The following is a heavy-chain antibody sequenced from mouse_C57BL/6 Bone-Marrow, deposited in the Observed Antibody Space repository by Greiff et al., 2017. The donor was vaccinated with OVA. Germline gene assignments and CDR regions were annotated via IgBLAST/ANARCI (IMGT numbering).Heavy chain of an antibody. CDR3: ARGAQATFAY. V-gene: IGHV1-52*01. Sequence: VQLQQSGAELVRPGSSVKLSCKASGYTFTSYWMHWVKQRPIQGLEWIGNIDPSDSETHYNQKFKDKATLTVDKSSSTAYMQLSSLTSEDSAVYYCARGAQATFAYWGQGTLVTVSA. D-gene: IGHD3-2*02. CDR1: GYTFTSYW. CDR2: IDPSDSET. J-gene: IGHJ3*01.